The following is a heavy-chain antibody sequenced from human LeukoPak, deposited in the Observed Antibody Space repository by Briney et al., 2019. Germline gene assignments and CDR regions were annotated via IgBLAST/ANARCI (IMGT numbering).Heavy chain of an antibody. CDR1: GFTFSNYE. Sequence: PGGSLRLSCAASGFTFSNYEMNWVRQTPGKGLEGVSYISSSGSTIYYADSVKGRFTISRDNANNSLSLQMNSLRAEDTAVYYCARDREIDYWGQGTLVTVSS. CDR2: ISSSGSTI. D-gene: IGHD3-10*01. V-gene: IGHV3-48*03. J-gene: IGHJ4*02. CDR3: ARDREIDY.